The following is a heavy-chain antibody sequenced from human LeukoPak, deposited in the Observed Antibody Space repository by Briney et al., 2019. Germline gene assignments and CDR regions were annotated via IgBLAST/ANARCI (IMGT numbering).Heavy chain of an antibody. J-gene: IGHJ4*02. V-gene: IGHV3-20*04. Sequence: GGSLRLSCAASEFSVGSNYMTWVRQAPGKGLEWVSGVNWNGGSTGYADSVKGRFTISGDNAKNSLYLQMNSLRAEDTALYYCARASLYDNSAYYLDYWGQGTLVTVSS. CDR3: ARASLYDNSAYYLDY. CDR1: EFSVGSNY. D-gene: IGHD3-22*01. CDR2: VNWNGGST.